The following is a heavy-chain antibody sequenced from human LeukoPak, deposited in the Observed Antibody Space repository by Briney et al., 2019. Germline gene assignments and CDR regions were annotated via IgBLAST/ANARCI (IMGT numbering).Heavy chain of an antibody. V-gene: IGHV1-2*02. J-gene: IGHJ6*03. CDR2: INPNSGGT. Sequence: GASVKVSCKASGYTFTSYYMHWVRQAPGQGLEWMGWINPNSGGTNYAQKFQGRVTMTRDTSISTAYMELSRLRSDGTAVYYCARALAPYYYYYMDVWGKGTTVTVSS. CDR3: ARALAPYYYYYMDV. D-gene: IGHD6-6*01. CDR1: GYTFTSYY.